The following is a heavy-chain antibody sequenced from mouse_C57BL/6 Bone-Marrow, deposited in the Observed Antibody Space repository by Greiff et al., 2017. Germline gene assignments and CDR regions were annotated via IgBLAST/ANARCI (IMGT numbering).Heavy chain of an antibody. Sequence: EVKLVESGGGLVTPGGSLKLSCAASGFTFSAYGLHWVRQAPETGLECVAYLSSGSSTLSSADTVKGRFTIARDNAKNTLVLQRTSLRAEDTAMYYCAIPTGNGGQGTTRTVSS. CDR1: GFTFSAYG. CDR2: LSSGSSTL. V-gene: IGHV5-17*01. CDR3: AIPTGN. J-gene: IGHJ2*01. D-gene: IGHD4-1*01.